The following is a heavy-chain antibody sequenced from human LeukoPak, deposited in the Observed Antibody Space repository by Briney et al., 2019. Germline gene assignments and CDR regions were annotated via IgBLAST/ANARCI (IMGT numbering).Heavy chain of an antibody. V-gene: IGHV3-48*04. CDR3: ARDKGGTLQPAGWFDP. CDR1: GFTFISYT. J-gene: IGHJ5*02. D-gene: IGHD2/OR15-2a*01. CDR2: ISIDGSTI. Sequence: GGSLRLSCAASGFTFISYTMNWVRQAPGKGLEWISKISIDGSTIYYADSVKGRFTISRDNAKNSLYLQMNSLRAEDTAVYYCARDKGGTLQPAGWFDPWGQGTLVTVSS.